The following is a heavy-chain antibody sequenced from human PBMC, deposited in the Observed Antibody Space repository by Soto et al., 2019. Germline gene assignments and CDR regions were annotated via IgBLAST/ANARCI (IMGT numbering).Heavy chain of an antibody. V-gene: IGHV3-33*01. CDR2: IRFDGSNI. D-gene: IGHD6-25*01. J-gene: IGHJ5*02. CDR3: ARAAASLDP. Sequence: GGSLRLSCVAPGVIFSGYGMHWVRQAPGKGLEWVAVIRFDGSNIYYADSVKGRFTISRDNSKNTLYLQMNSLRAEDTAVYYCARAAASLDPWGQGTLVTVSS. CDR1: GVIFSGYG.